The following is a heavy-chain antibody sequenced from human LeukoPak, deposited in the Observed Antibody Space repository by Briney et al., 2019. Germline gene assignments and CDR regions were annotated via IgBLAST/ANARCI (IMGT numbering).Heavy chain of an antibody. Sequence: GGSLRLSCAASGFTFSKYWMLWVRQAPGKGLECVSRINTDGTVTTYAASVKGRFTVSRDNADNTMFLQMNSVRDEDTAVYYCARAVAGTRGPFDYWGQGTLVTVSS. CDR3: ARAVAGTRGPFDY. V-gene: IGHV3-74*01. CDR2: INTDGTVT. D-gene: IGHD6-19*01. CDR1: GFTFSKYW. J-gene: IGHJ4*02.